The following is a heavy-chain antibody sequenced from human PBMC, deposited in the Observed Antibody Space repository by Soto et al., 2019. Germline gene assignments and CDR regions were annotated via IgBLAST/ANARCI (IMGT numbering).Heavy chain of an antibody. CDR2: IIPIFGTA. CDR3: ARTNYYDSSGYCFDY. Sequence: ASVKVSCKASGGTFSSYAISWVRQAPGQGLEWMGGIIPIFGTANYAQKFQGRVTITADESTSTAYMELSSLRSEDTAVYYCARTNYYDSSGYCFDYWGQGTLVTVSS. CDR1: GGTFSSYA. D-gene: IGHD3-22*01. V-gene: IGHV1-69*13. J-gene: IGHJ4*02.